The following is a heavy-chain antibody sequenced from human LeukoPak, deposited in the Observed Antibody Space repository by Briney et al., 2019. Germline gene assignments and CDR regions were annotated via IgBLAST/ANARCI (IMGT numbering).Heavy chain of an antibody. CDR2: VSRDGTT. D-gene: IGHD3-22*01. CDR3: TREDRPFCPFAY. Sequence: SETLSPTCGVSGGSIGITNYWSWVRQAPGKGLEWVGEVSRDGTTNYNPSLRGPVAMSLARANNQFSLSLACVTAAGPSVYARTREDRPFCPFAYWGQGVLDTVSS. CDR1: GGSIGITNY. V-gene: IGHV4-4*02. J-gene: IGHJ4*02.